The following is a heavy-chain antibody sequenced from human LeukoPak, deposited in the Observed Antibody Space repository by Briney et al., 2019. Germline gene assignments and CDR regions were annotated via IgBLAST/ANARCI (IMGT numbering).Heavy chain of an antibody. V-gene: IGHV4-59*01. CDR1: GGSISSYY. D-gene: IGHD4-17*01. J-gene: IGHJ3*02. CDR3: ARDRYGDYPHAFDI. Sequence: SETLSLICTVSGGSISSYYWSWIRQPPGKGLEWIGYIYYSGSTNYNPSLKSRVTISVDTSKNQFSLKLSSVTAADTAVYYCARDRYGDYPHAFDIWGQGTMVTVSS. CDR2: IYYSGST.